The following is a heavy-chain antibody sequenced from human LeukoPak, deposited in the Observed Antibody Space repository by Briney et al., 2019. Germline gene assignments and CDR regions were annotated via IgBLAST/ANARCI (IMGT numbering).Heavy chain of an antibody. CDR1: GYTFTGYY. Sequence: ASVKGSCKASGYTFTGYYMHWVRQAPGQGLEWMGRINPNSGGTNYAQKFQGRVTMTRDTSISTAYMELSRLRSDDTAVYYCARDGALLRFLEWLEFFYYYYGMDVWGQGTTVTVSS. D-gene: IGHD3-3*01. V-gene: IGHV1-2*06. CDR2: INPNSGGT. CDR3: ARDGALLRFLEWLEFFYYYYGMDV. J-gene: IGHJ6*02.